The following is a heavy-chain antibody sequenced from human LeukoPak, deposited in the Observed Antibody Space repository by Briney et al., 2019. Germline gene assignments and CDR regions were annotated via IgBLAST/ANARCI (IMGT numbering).Heavy chain of an antibody. Sequence: GGSLRLSCAASGFTFSSYAMHWVRQAPGKGLEWVAVISYDGSNKYYADSVKGRFTTSRDNSTNTLYLQMNSLRAEDTAVYYCAQTRGIAAAGTFDWGQGTLVTVSS. V-gene: IGHV3-30-3*01. CDR2: ISYDGSNK. CDR1: GFTFSSYA. D-gene: IGHD6-13*01. J-gene: IGHJ4*02. CDR3: AQTRGIAAAGTFD.